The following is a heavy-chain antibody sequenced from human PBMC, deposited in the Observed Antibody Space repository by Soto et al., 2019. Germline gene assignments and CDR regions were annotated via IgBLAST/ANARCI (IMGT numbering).Heavy chain of an antibody. CDR3: ARPDYGSGSYPDY. J-gene: IGHJ4*02. Sequence: QVQLVESGGGVVQPGRSLRLSCAASGFTFSSYAKHWVRQAPGKGLEWVAVISYDGGNKYYADSVKGRFTISRDNSKNTLFLQINSLRADDTAVYYCARPDYGSGSYPDYWGQGTLVTVSS. V-gene: IGHV3-30-3*01. CDR2: ISYDGGNK. CDR1: GFTFSSYA. D-gene: IGHD3-10*01.